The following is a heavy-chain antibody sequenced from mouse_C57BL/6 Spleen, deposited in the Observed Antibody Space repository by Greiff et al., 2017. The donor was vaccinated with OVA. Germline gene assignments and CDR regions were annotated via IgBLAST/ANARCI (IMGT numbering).Heavy chain of an antibody. D-gene: IGHD3-1*01. CDR2: INPNNGGT. J-gene: IGHJ2*01. Sequence: EVQLQQSGPELVKPGASVKISCKASGYTFTDYYMNWVKQSHGKSLEWIGDINPNNGGTSYNQKFKGKATLTVDKSSSTAYMELRSLTSEDSAVYYCASPGSYYFDYWGQGTTLTVSS. CDR1: GYTFTDYY. CDR3: ASPGSYYFDY. V-gene: IGHV1-26*01.